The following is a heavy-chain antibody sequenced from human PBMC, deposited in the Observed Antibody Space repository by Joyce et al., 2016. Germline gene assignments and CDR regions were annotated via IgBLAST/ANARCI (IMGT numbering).Heavy chain of an antibody. CDR3: TKNAAYYLDF. CDR2: IHHIGRT. J-gene: IGHJ4*02. V-gene: IGHV4-4*02. CDR1: SYSVTNDNW. Sequence: QVHLQESGPGLVEPSGTLSVTCTISSYSVTNDNWWSWVRQSPDKGLEWIGEIHHIGRTTYKPSLKSRVSMSVDKTKNQLSLTLNAVTAADSAIYYCTKNAAYYLDFWGRGTLVTVSS. D-gene: IGHD6-13*01.